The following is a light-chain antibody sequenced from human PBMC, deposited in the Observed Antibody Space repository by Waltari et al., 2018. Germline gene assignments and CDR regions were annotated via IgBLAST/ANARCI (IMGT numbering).Light chain of an antibody. CDR3: LQDYNYPRT. CDR1: QYIRND. V-gene: IGKV1-6*01. J-gene: IGKJ1*01. CDR2: AAS. Sequence: AIKMTKSPSSLDAAAGDRVATTCRAIQYIRNDLGWYQQKPGEAPKVLIHAASNLQSGVPSRFSGSGSGTDFTLTISSLQPEDFATYYCLQDYNYPRTFGQGTKVEIK.